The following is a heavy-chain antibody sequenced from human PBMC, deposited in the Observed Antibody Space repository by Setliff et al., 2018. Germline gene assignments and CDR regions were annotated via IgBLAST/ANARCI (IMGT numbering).Heavy chain of an antibody. CDR3: ARGAGWWDL. J-gene: IGHJ5*02. Sequence: PSETLSLTCTVSGGSISSGSYYWSWIRQPAGKGLEWIGHIYTSGSTNYNPSLKSRVTISVDTSKNQFSLKLSSVTAADTAVYYCARGAGWWDLWGQGTLVTVSS. CDR2: IYTSGST. V-gene: IGHV4-61*09. CDR1: GGSISSGSYY.